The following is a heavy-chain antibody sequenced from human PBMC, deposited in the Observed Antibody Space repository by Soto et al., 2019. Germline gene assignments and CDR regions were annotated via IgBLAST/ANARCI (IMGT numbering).Heavy chain of an antibody. D-gene: IGHD2-21*02. J-gene: IGHJ6*02. CDR1: GYTFTSYG. CDR3: ARVRVVVTMGHYYYYGMDV. Sequence: QVQLVQSGAEVKKPGASVKVSCKASGYTFTSYGISWVRQAPGQGLEWMGWISAYNGNTNYAQKLQGRVTMTTDTATSTAYMELRSLRSDDTAVYYCARVRVVVTMGHYYYYGMDVWGQGTTVTVSS. CDR2: ISAYNGNT. V-gene: IGHV1-18*01.